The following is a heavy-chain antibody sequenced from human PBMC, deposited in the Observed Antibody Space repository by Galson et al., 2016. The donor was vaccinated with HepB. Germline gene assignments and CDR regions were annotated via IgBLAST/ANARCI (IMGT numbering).Heavy chain of an antibody. D-gene: IGHD6-6*01. CDR3: ASRIARPGSSFDY. CDR2: IHYSGNT. V-gene: IGHV4-39*07. J-gene: IGHJ4*02. CDR1: GGSISSNDYY. Sequence: ETLSLTCAVSGGSISSNDYYWAWVRQPPGKGLERIATIHYSGNTYYNPSLQSRVAMSVDTSTNQLSLKLTSVTAADTAVYFCASRIARPGSSFDYWGQGILVTVSS.